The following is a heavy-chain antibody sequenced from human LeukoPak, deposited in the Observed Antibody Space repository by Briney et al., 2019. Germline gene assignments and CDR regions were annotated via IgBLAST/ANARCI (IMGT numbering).Heavy chain of an antibody. CDR3: ARRPNYYGSGSRLDY. D-gene: IGHD3-10*01. CDR1: GGSISSYY. CDR2: IYYSGST. J-gene: IGHJ4*02. V-gene: IGHV4-39*01. Sequence: PSETLSLTCTVSGGSISSYYWGWIRQPPGKGLEWIGSIYYSGSTYYNPSLKSRVTISVDTSRNQFSLKLSSVTAADTAVYYCARRPNYYGSGSRLDYWGQGTLVTVSS.